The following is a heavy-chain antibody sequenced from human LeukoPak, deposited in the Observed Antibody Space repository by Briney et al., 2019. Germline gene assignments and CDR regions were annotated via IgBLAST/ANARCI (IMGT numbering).Heavy chain of an antibody. Sequence: ASVKVSCKASGYTFTSYAMHWVRQAPGQRLEWMGWINAGNGNTKYSQKFQGRVTITRDTSASTAYMELSSLRSEDTAVYYCARESPDGGWFDPWGQGTLVTVSS. D-gene: IGHD1-14*01. CDR3: ARESPDGGWFDP. CDR2: INAGNGNT. J-gene: IGHJ5*02. V-gene: IGHV1-3*01. CDR1: GYTFTSYA.